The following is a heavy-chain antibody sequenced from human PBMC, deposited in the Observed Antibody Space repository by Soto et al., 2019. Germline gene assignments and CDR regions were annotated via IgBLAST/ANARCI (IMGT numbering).Heavy chain of an antibody. CDR1: GYTFTSYG. D-gene: IGHD4-17*01. Sequence: ASVKVACQASGYTFTSYGISWVRQAPGQGLEWMGWISAYNGNTNYAQKLQGRVTMTTDTSTSTAYMELRSLRSDDTAVYYCARARLHYGDYNYWGQGTLVTVSS. J-gene: IGHJ4*02. CDR3: ARARLHYGDYNY. CDR2: ISAYNGNT. V-gene: IGHV1-18*01.